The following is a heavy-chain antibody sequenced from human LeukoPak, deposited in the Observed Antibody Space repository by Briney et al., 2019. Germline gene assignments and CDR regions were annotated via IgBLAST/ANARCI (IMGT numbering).Heavy chain of an antibody. CDR2: IKEDGTET. CDR3: AKEGRSLQAY. Sequence: GGSLRLSCAASGFMFSSNWMSWVRLAPGKGLEWVANIKEDGTETYVDSVKGRFTISRDNAKNSLYLQMNSLRVEDTAVYYCAKEGRSLQAYWGQGTLVTVSS. J-gene: IGHJ4*02. V-gene: IGHV3-7*03. D-gene: IGHD5-24*01. CDR1: GFMFSSNW.